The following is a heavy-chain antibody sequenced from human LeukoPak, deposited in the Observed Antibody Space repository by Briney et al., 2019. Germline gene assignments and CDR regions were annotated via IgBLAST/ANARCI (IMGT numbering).Heavy chain of an antibody. J-gene: IGHJ4*02. Sequence: GFLRLSWAASGIHFSSFAIGLVRQAPGKGLELGSTISGSGGSTYYADSVKGRFTISRDNSKNTLYLQMNSLRADDTAVYYCAARPVADNPAPFDYWGQGTLVTVSS. CDR3: AARPVADNPAPFDY. D-gene: IGHD6-19*01. CDR2: ISGSGGST. CDR1: GIHFSSFA. V-gene: IGHV3-23*01.